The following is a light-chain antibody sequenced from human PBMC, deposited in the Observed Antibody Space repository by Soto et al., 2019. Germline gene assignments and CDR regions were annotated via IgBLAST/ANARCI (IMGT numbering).Light chain of an antibody. V-gene: IGKV3-20*01. CDR3: QQYGSSSWT. CDR2: DVS. Sequence: EIVLTQSPATLSLSPGEIATLSCRASQSVGSNYLAWYQQRPGQAPRLLIYDVSSRATGIPDRFSGSGSGTDFTLTIGRLETEDFAVYYCQQYGSSSWTFGQGTKVDIK. CDR1: QSVGSNY. J-gene: IGKJ1*01.